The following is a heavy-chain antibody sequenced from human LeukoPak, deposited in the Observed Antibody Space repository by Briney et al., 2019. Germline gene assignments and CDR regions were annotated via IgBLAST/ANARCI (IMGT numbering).Heavy chain of an antibody. CDR3: ASTRSGSYFDY. J-gene: IGHJ4*02. V-gene: IGHV3-11*01. CDR1: GFTFSVYY. D-gene: IGHD1-26*01. CDR2: ISPTGSII. Sequence: GGSLRLSCAASGFTFSVYYMSWIRQAPGRGLEPLSFISPTGSIINYVDSVKGRFTISRDNAKNSLYLEMNSLRAEDTAVYYCASTRSGSYFDYWGQGTVVTVCS.